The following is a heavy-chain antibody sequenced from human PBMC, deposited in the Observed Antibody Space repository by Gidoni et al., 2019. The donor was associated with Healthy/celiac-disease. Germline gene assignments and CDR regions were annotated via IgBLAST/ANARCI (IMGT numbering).Heavy chain of an antibody. CDR3: AGRDDFWSGFDY. Sequence: QLQLQESGPGLVKPSETLSITCTVSGGSISSSSYYWGWIRQPPGKGLEWIGSIYYSGSTYYNPSLKSRVTISVDTSKNQFSLKLSSVTAADTAVYYCAGRDDFWSGFDYWGQGTLVTVSS. J-gene: IGHJ4*02. CDR2: IYYSGST. V-gene: IGHV4-39*01. CDR1: GGSISSSSYY. D-gene: IGHD3-3*01.